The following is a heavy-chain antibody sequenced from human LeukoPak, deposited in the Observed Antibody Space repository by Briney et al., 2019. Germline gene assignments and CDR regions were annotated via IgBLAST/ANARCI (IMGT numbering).Heavy chain of an antibody. V-gene: IGHV3-11*01. CDR1: GFTFSDYY. CDR2: ISSSGSTI. CDR3: ARVLDTAMVFDY. Sequence: GGSLRLSCAASGFTFSDYYMSWIRQAPGKGLEWVSYISSSGSTIYYADSVKGRFTISRDNAKNSLYLQMNSLRAEDTAVYSCARVLDTAMVFDYWGQGTLVTVSS. D-gene: IGHD5-18*01. J-gene: IGHJ4*02.